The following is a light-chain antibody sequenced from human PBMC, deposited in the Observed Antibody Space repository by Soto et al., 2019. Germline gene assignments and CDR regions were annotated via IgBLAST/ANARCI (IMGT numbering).Light chain of an antibody. Sequence: EILMTQSPATLSVSPGERATLSCRASQSVSSNYLAWYQHKPGQAPRLLIYGASSRATGIPDRFSGSGSGTDFTLTIGRLEPEDFAVYYCHQYGISPPRTFGQGTKVEIK. CDR2: GAS. CDR1: QSVSSNY. V-gene: IGKV3-20*01. J-gene: IGKJ1*01. CDR3: HQYGISPPRT.